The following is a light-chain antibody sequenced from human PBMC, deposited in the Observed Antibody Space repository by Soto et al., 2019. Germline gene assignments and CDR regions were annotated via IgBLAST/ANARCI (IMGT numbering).Light chain of an antibody. CDR2: EVS. CDR1: SSDVGGYDY. V-gene: IGLV2-14*01. J-gene: IGLJ1*01. Sequence: QAASVSGSPGQSITISCTGTSSDVGGYDYVSWYQLHPGKAPKLMVFEVSNRPSGVSYRFSGSKSGNTASLTISELQAEDEADYYCCAYAGSYSFVFGTGTKLTVL. CDR3: CAYAGSYSFV.